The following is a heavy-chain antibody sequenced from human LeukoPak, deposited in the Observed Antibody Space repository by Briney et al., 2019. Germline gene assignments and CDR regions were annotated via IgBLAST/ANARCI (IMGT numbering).Heavy chain of an antibody. CDR1: GFTFSAYD. CDR3: ARPGYSSSWSAFDI. Sequence: GGSLRLSCAASGFTFSAYDMNWVRQALGKGLEWVSHITSSGSTIYYADSVKGRFTISRDNAKNSLYLQMNSLRAEDTAVYYCARPGYSSSWSAFDIWGQGTMVTVSS. CDR2: ITSSGSTI. J-gene: IGHJ3*02. V-gene: IGHV3-48*03. D-gene: IGHD6-13*01.